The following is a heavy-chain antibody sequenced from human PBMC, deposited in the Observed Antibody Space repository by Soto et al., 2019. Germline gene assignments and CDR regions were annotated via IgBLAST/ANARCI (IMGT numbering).Heavy chain of an antibody. D-gene: IGHD3-9*01. CDR2: IIPIFGTA. CDR3: ARDWETRAYYDILNGYFHYYGMDV. CDR1: GGTFSSYA. Sequence: GASVKVSCKASGGTFSSYAISWVRQAPGQGLEWMGGIIPIFGTANYAQKFQGRVTITADESTSTAYMELSSLRSEDTAVYYCARDWETRAYYDILNGYFHYYGMDVWGQGTSVTVSS. V-gene: IGHV1-69*13. J-gene: IGHJ6*02.